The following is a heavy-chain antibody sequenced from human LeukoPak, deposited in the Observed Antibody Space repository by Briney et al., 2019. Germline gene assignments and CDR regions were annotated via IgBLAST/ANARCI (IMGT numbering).Heavy chain of an antibody. D-gene: IGHD5-24*01. CDR3: AKARDGYAPGPNWFDP. Sequence: GRSLRLSCAASGFTFSSYGMHWVRQAPGKGREGLAVISYEGRNKYYAASVKGRFTISRDNSKNTLYLQMNSLRAEDTAVYYCAKARDGYAPGPNWFDPWGQGTLVTVSS. V-gene: IGHV3-30*18. CDR2: ISYEGRNK. CDR1: GFTFSSYG. J-gene: IGHJ5*02.